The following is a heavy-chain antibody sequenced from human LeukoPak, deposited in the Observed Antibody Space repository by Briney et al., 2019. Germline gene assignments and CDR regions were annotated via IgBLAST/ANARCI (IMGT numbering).Heavy chain of an antibody. D-gene: IGHD4-17*01. J-gene: IGHJ4*02. CDR2: INPSGGST. Sequence: GASVKVSCKASGYTFTSYYMHWVRQAPGQGLEWMGIINPSGGSTSYAQKFQGRVTMTRDMSTSTVYMELSSLRSEDTAVYYCARVDYGDYTRRGVLDYWGQGTLVTVSS. CDR1: GYTFTSYY. V-gene: IGHV1-46*01. CDR3: ARVDYGDYTRRGVLDY.